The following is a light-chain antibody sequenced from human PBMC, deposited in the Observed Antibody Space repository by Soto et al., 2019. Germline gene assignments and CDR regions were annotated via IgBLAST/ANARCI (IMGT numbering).Light chain of an antibody. V-gene: IGKV1-39*01. CDR1: QSISSY. CDR2: AAS. J-gene: IGKJ1*01. Sequence: DIQMTQSPSSLSASVGDRVTNTCRASQSISSYLNWYQQKPGKAPKLLIYAASSLQSGVPSRFSGSGSGTDFTLTISSLQPEDFATYYCQQSYSTLGTFGQGTKVDIK. CDR3: QQSYSTLGT.